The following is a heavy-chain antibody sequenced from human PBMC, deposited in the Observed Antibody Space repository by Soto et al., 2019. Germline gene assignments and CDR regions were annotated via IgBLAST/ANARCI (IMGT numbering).Heavy chain of an antibody. D-gene: IGHD6-19*01. V-gene: IGHV4-59*01. J-gene: IGHJ5*02. Sequence: SETLSLTCTVSGGSISSYSWSWIRQPPGKGLEWIGYIYYSGSTNYNPSLTSRVTISVDTSKNQFSLKLRSGTAADTAVYYCARAGLYSSVWYWFDPWGQGTLVTVSS. CDR3: ARAGLYSSVWYWFDP. CDR1: GGSISSYS. CDR2: IYYSGST.